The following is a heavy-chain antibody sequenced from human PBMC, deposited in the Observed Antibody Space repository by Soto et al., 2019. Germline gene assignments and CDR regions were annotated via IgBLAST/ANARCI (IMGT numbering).Heavy chain of an antibody. CDR3: ARGIAAAAARGMDV. Sequence: ASVKVSCKASGYTFTGYYMHWVRQAPGQGLEWVGWINPNSGGTNYAQKFQGWVTMTRDTSISTAYMELSRLRSDDTAVYYCARGIAAAAARGMDVWGQGTTVTVPS. D-gene: IGHD6-13*01. CDR1: GYTFTGYY. J-gene: IGHJ6*02. CDR2: INPNSGGT. V-gene: IGHV1-2*04.